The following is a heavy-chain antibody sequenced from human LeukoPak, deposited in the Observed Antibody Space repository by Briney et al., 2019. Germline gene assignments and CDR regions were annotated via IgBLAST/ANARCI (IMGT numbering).Heavy chain of an antibody. CDR1: GFTFEDYS. Sequence: GGSLRLSCAVSGFTFEDYSMHWVQQAPGKGLEWVSGISWNPDTIGYADSVKGRFTISRDNAKNSVYLHMNSLRAEDTAVYYCAKDKRHRLYLGSKLRTVLDYWGQGTLVTVSS. D-gene: IGHD3-10*01. CDR2: ISWNPDTI. J-gene: IGHJ4*02. CDR3: AKDKRHRLYLGSKLRTVLDY. V-gene: IGHV3-9*01.